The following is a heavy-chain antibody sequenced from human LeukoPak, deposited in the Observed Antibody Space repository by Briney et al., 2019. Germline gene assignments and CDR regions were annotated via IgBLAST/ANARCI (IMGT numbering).Heavy chain of an antibody. D-gene: IGHD1-26*01. Sequence: SETLSLTCTVSGGSMSHAYWSWIRQSPGKGLEWLAYIYFTGISKSNPSHKSRVTISVDTSKNQVSPSLTSVTAADTAMYYCARRRQVTYYAPYAFDLWGQGTMVTVSS. CDR1: GGSMSHAY. J-gene: IGHJ3*01. CDR3: ARRRQVTYYAPYAFDL. V-gene: IGHV4-59*08. CDR2: IYFTGIS.